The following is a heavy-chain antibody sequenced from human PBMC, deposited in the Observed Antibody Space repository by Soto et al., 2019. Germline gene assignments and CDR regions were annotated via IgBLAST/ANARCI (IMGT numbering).Heavy chain of an antibody. D-gene: IGHD5-18*01. CDR3: AKEDRILPLPDAFDI. J-gene: IGHJ3*02. CDR2: IQYSGDT. CDR1: GGSVGSGAYY. V-gene: IGHV4-61*08. Sequence: SETLSLTCIVSGGSVGSGAYYWSWIRQPPGNALEWIGYIQYSGDTNYNSSLKSRVTISVDMSRNRFSLKLTSVTAADTAFYYCAKEDRILPLPDAFDIWGQGTMVTVSS.